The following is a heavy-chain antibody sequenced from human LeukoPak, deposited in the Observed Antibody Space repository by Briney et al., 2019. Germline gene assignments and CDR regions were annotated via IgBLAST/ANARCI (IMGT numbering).Heavy chain of an antibody. J-gene: IGHJ6*03. V-gene: IGHV1-8*01. Sequence: ASVKVSCKASGYTFTSYDINWVRQATGQGLEWMGWMNPNSGNTGYAQKFQGRVTMTRNTSISTAYMELSSLRSEDTAVYYCARGTVGDSSGYYYYYYYMDVWGKGTTVTISS. CDR2: MNPNSGNT. CDR3: ARGTVGDSSGYYYYYYYMDV. CDR1: GYTFTSYD. D-gene: IGHD3-22*01.